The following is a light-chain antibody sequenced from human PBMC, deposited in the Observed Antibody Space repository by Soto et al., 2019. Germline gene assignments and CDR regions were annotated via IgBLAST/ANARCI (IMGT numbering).Light chain of an antibody. Sequence: QSALTQPPSVSAAPGQKVTISCSGSSSNIGNNYVSWYQQLPGTAPKLLIYDNNKRPSGIPDRFSGSKSGTSATLGIAGLQTGDDADYYCGPWDSRLSASVFGTATKVTVL. J-gene: IGLJ1*01. CDR3: GPWDSRLSASV. CDR1: SSNIGNNY. V-gene: IGLV1-51*01. CDR2: DNN.